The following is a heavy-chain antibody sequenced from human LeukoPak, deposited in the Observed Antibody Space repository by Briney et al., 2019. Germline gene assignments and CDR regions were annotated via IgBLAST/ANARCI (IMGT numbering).Heavy chain of an antibody. D-gene: IGHD6-6*01. CDR2: ISWNSGSI. J-gene: IGHJ4*02. V-gene: IGHV3-9*01. CDR1: GFTFDDYA. Sequence: PRGSLRLSCAASGFTFDDYAMHWVRQAPGKGLEWVSCISWNSGSIGYADSVKGRFTISRDNAKNSLYLQMNSLRAEDTALYYCAKVGHSSSYFDYWGQGTLVTVSS. CDR3: AKVGHSSSYFDY.